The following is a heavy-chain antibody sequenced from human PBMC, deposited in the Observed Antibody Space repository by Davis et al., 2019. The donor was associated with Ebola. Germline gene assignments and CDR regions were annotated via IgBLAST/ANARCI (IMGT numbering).Heavy chain of an antibody. CDR2: INPSGVST. CDR1: GYTFTGYY. Sequence: ASVKVSCKASGYTFTGYYMHWVRQAPGQGLEWMGIINPSGVSTSYAQKFQDRVTMTTDTSTSTVYMELSSLRSEDTAVYYCAADASSVSVVVVPAAHWGQGTLVTVSS. D-gene: IGHD2-2*01. V-gene: IGHV1-46*01. CDR3: AADASSVSVVVVPAAH. J-gene: IGHJ4*02.